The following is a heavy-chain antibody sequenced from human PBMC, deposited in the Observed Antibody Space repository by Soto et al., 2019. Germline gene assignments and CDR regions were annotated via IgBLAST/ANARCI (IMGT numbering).Heavy chain of an antibody. V-gene: IGHV4-4*02. CDR3: ARDLADPSSSGSQLYYYYGMDV. CDR2: IYHSGST. J-gene: IGHJ6*02. Sequence: QVQLQESGPGLVKPSGTLSLTCAVSGGSISSSNWWSWVRQPPGKGLEWIGEIYHSGSTNYNPSLRSRVTISVDKSKNQFSLKLSSVTAADPAVYYCARDLADPSSSGSQLYYYYGMDVWGQGTTVTVSS. CDR1: GGSISSSNW. D-gene: IGHD6-19*01.